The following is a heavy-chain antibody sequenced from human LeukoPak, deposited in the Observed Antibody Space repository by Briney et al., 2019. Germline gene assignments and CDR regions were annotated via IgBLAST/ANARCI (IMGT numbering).Heavy chain of an antibody. J-gene: IGHJ3*01. V-gene: IGHV4-4*07. CDR1: GGSIHNYF. Sequence: SETLSLTCVVSGGSIHNYFWNWIRQPAGKGLEWIGRIDSSGASNYNPSLRSRVTMSVDTSKSHFSLKVTSVTAADTAMYYCARACGSATNFRLCGFDVWGQGTVVTVSS. CDR3: ARACGSATNFRLCGFDV. CDR2: IDSSGAS. D-gene: IGHD3-10*01.